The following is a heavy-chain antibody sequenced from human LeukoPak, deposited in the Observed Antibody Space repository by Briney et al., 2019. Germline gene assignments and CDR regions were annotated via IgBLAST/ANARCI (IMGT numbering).Heavy chain of an antibody. D-gene: IGHD3-10*01. CDR1: GFTFSSYG. CDR3: ARDLGTYGSGSPHGFDP. V-gene: IGHV3-30*03. J-gene: IGHJ5*02. CDR2: ISYDGSNK. Sequence: PGRSLRLSCAASGFTFSSYGMHWVRQAPGKGLEWVAVISYDGSNKYYADSVKGRFTISRDNSKNTLYLQMNSLRAEDTAVYYCARDLGTYGSGSPHGFDPWGQGTLVTVSS.